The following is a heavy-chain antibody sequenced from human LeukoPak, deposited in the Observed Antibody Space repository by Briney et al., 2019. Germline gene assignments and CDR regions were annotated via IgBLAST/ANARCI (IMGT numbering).Heavy chain of an antibody. CDR1: GGSFSGYY. Sequence: SETLSLTCAVYGGSFSGYYWSWIRQPPGEGLEWIGEINHSGITNYNPSLKSRVTISVDTSKNQFSLKLSSMTAADTAVYYCARLRRNFGYYYYYMDVWGKGTTVTVSS. V-gene: IGHV4-34*01. CDR3: ARLRRNFGYYYYYMDV. D-gene: IGHD3-10*01. J-gene: IGHJ6*03. CDR2: INHSGIT.